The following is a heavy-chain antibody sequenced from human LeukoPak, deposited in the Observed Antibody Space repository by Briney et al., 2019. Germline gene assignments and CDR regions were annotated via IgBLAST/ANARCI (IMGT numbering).Heavy chain of an antibody. CDR2: IYYSGST. J-gene: IGHJ5*02. CDR1: GGSISSYY. Sequence: SETLSLTCTVSGGSISSYYWSWIRQPPGKGLEWIGYIYYSGSTNYNPSLKSRVTMSVDTSKNQFSLKLSSVTAADTAVYYCARVIAAAGTFAWFDPWGQGTLVTVSS. CDR3: ARVIAAAGTFAWFDP. D-gene: IGHD6-13*01. V-gene: IGHV4-59*12.